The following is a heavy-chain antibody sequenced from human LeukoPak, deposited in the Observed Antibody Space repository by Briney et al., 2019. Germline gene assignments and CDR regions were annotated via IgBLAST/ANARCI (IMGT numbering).Heavy chain of an antibody. CDR3: AKDAVAGNNYYYYYYMDV. CDR2: ISGSGGSP. CDR1: GFTFSSYA. Sequence: GGSLRLSCAASGFTFSSYAMTWVRHAPRKGLEWVSGISGSGGSPYYADSVKGRFTISRDNSKNTLYLQMNSLRAEDTAVYYCAKDAVAGNNYYYYYYMDVWGKGTTVTVSS. J-gene: IGHJ6*03. D-gene: IGHD6-19*01. V-gene: IGHV3-23*01.